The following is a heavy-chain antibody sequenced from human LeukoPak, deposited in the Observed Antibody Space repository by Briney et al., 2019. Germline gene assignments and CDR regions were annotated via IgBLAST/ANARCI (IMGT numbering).Heavy chain of an antibody. J-gene: IGHJ4*02. D-gene: IGHD3-22*01. CDR2: ISSTGGTT. CDR3: ARQTYYYDSSGYGY. CDR1: GITFSSYG. V-gene: IGHV3-23*01. Sequence: GGSLRLSCAASGITFSSYGMSWVRQAPGKGLEWVSSISSTGGTTYYADSVKGRFTISRDNAKNSLYLQMNSLRAEDTAVYYCARQTYYYDSSGYGYWGQGTLVAVSS.